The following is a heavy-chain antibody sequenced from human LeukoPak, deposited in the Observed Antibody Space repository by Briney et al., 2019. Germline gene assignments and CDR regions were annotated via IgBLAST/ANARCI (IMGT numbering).Heavy chain of an antibody. J-gene: IGHJ4*02. Sequence: GGSLRLSCAASGFPFSTHSLNWVRQAPGKGLEWVSSISAGGDFVYYGDSVKGLSTISRHNSKNTLYLQMNSLRAEDTAVYYCARYDSSGYLFDYWGQGTLVTVSS. CDR3: ARYDSSGYLFDY. CDR1: GFPFSTHS. V-gene: IGHV3-21*04. D-gene: IGHD3-22*01. CDR2: ISAGGDFV.